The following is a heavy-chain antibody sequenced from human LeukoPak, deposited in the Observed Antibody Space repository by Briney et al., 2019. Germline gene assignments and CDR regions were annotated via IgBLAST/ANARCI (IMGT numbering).Heavy chain of an antibody. J-gene: IGHJ4*02. CDR2: ISGDGGST. D-gene: IGHD6-19*01. Sequence: QPGGSLKLSCAASGFTFDDYAMHWVRQTPGKGLEWVSLISGDGGSTYFADSVKGRFTVSRDNSKNSLYLQMNSLRPEDTALYYCAKVPSSASGWYRFDYWGQGTLVTVSS. CDR1: GFTFDDYA. V-gene: IGHV3-43*02. CDR3: AKVPSSASGWYRFDY.